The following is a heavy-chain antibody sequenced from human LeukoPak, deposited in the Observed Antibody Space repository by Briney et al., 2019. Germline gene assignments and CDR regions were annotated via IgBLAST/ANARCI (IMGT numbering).Heavy chain of an antibody. CDR2: FDPEDGET. J-gene: IGHJ5*02. V-gene: IGHV1-24*01. CDR3: ATAPSIVVVPAAMGWFDP. CDR1: GYTLTELS. D-gene: IGHD2-2*01. Sequence: GASVKVSCKVSGYTLTELSMHWVRQAPGKGLEWMGGFDPEDGETIYAQKFQGRVTMTEDTSTDTAYMEVSSLRSEDTAVYYCATAPSIVVVPAAMGWFDPWGQGTLVTVSS.